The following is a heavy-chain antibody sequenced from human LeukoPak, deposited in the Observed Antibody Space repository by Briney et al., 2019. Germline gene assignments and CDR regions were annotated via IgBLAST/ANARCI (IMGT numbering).Heavy chain of an antibody. D-gene: IGHD7-27*01. CDR3: ARRVTGGLRRFDY. V-gene: IGHV4-39*01. CDR2: INYSGST. J-gene: IGHJ4*02. Sequence: PSETLSLTCTVSGGSISSSGYSWGWIRQPPGKGLEWIGNINYSGSTYYNPSLKSRVTIFVDTSKNQFSLKVTSVTAADTAVYFCARRVTGGLRRFDYWGQGTLVTVSS. CDR1: GGSISSSGYS.